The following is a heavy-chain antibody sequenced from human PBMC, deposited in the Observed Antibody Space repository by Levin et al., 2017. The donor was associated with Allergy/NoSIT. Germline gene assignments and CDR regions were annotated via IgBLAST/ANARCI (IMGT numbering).Heavy chain of an antibody. CDR1: GYTFTSYG. Sequence: GESLKISCKASGYTFTSYGISWVRQAPGQGLEWMGWISAYNGNTNYAQKLQGRVTMTTDTSTSTAYMELRSLRSDDTAVYYCARDGADRDGYNNFDYWGQGTLVTVSS. V-gene: IGHV1-18*01. CDR3: ARDGADRDGYNNFDY. J-gene: IGHJ4*02. CDR2: ISAYNGNT. D-gene: IGHD5-24*01.